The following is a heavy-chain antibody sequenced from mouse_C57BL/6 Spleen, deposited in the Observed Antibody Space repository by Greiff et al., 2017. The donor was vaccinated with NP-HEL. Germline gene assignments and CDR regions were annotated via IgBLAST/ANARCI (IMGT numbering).Heavy chain of an antibody. V-gene: IGHV5-4*01. D-gene: IGHD3-3*01. CDR2: ISDGGSYT. CDR3: ARDVGGRGNYFDY. Sequence: EVQLVESGGGLVKPGGSLKLSCAASGFTFSSYAMSWVRQTPEKRLEWVATISDGGSYTYYPDNVKGRFTIARDNAKNNLYLQMSHLKSEDTAMYDCARDVGGRGNYFDYWGQGTTLTVSS. J-gene: IGHJ2*01. CDR1: GFTFSSYA.